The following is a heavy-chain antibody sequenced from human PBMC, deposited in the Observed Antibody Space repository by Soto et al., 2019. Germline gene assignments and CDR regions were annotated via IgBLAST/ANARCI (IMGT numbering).Heavy chain of an antibody. CDR1: GAAINSYY. CDR3: ARVGSYGYGMDV. V-gene: IGHV4-59*08. J-gene: IGHJ6*02. CDR2: IYYSGST. Sequence: PSETLYLTCTVSGAAINSYYWSWIRQAPGMGLEWIGYIYYSGSTYYNPSLKSRVTISVDTSKNQFSLKLSSVTAADTAVYYCARVGSYGYGMDVWGQGTTVTVSS. D-gene: IGHD5-18*01.